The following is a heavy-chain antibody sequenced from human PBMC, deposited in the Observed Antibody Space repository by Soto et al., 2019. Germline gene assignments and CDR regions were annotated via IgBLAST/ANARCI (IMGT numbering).Heavy chain of an antibody. J-gene: IGHJ6*03. CDR2: MNPNGGNT. Sequence: QVQLVQSGAEVKKPGASVKVSCKASGYTFTSYDIIWVRQAPGQGLEWMGWMNPNGGNTASAQKFQGRVTLTRNISISTAYMELSSLRSEDTAVYYCARGLNMLTFGGVPRTKYSYYSMNVWGKGTTVTVSS. CDR1: GYTFTSYD. D-gene: IGHD3-16*01. V-gene: IGHV1-8*01. CDR3: ARGLNMLTFGGVPRTKYSYYSMNV.